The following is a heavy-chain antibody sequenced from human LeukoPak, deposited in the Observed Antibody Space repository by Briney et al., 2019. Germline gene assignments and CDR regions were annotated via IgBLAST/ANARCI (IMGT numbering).Heavy chain of an antibody. CDR1: GDSVSSNSAA. J-gene: IGHJ6*03. CDR3: ARAVAAAGYYYYYYMDV. Sequence: SQTLSLTCAISGDSVSSNSAAWNWIRQSPSRGLEWLGRTYYRSKWYNDYAVSVKSRITINPDTSKNQFSLQLNPVTPEDTAVYYCARAVAAAGYYYYYYMDVWGKGTTVTVSS. CDR2: TYYRSKWYN. D-gene: IGHD6-13*01. V-gene: IGHV6-1*01.